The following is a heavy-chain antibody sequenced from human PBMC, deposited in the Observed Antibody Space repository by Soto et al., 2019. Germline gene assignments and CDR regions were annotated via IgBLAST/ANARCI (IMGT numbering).Heavy chain of an antibody. J-gene: IGHJ4*02. CDR2: FDPEDGET. CDR3: ATALNYYDSSGYYYVQVYFDY. V-gene: IGHV1-24*01. CDR1: GYTLTELS. Sequence: GASVKVSCKVSGYTLTELSMHWVRQAPGKGLEWMGGFDPEDGETIYAQKFQGRVTMTEDTSTDTAYMELSSLRSEDTAVYYCATALNYYDSSGYYYVQVYFDYWGQGTLVTVSS. D-gene: IGHD3-22*01.